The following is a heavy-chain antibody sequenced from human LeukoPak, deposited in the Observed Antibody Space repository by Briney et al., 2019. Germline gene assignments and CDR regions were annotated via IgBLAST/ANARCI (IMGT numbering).Heavy chain of an antibody. CDR1: GGSISSSSYS. D-gene: IGHD6-19*01. CDR3: ARRGSSGWYQAFDL. Sequence: PSETLSLTCSVSGGSISSSSYSWAWIRQPPKQGLEWIGDIYYTGSTYYNSSLKSRVTISVDTSKNQFSLKLTSMTAADTAMYYCARRGSSGWYQAFDLWGQGTLVTVSS. J-gene: IGHJ4*02. V-gene: IGHV4-39*01. CDR2: IYYTGST.